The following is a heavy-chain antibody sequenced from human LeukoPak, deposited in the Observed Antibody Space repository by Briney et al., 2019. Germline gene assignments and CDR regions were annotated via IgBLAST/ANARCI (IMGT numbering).Heavy chain of an antibody. CDR2: MNPDSGDT. CDR1: GYTFTSYE. V-gene: IGHV1-8*01. Sequence: ASVKVSCTASGYTFTSYEINWVRQATGHGLEWMGWMNPDSGDTAYAQKFQGRITMTRSTSITTAYMELSNLRSEDTAVYYCARDGSPEWIPDYWGQGTLVTVSS. J-gene: IGHJ4*02. CDR3: ARDGSPEWIPDY. D-gene: IGHD5-18*01.